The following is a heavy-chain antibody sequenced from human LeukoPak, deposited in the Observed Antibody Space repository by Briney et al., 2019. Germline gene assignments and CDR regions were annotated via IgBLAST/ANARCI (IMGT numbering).Heavy chain of an antibody. Sequence: GASVKVSCKVSGYTLTELSMHWVRQAPGKGLEWMGGFDPEDGETIYAQKFQGRVTMTEDTSTDTAYMELSSLGSEDTAVYYCATDPSRLLGATDYYYGMDVWGQGTTVTVSS. D-gene: IGHD1-26*01. CDR3: ATDPSRLLGATDYYYGMDV. CDR1: GYTLTELS. J-gene: IGHJ6*02. V-gene: IGHV1-24*01. CDR2: FDPEDGET.